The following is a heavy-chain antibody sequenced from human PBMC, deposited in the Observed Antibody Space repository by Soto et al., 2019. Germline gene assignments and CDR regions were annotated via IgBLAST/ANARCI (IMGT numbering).Heavy chain of an antibody. Sequence: QVQLVESGGGVVQPGRSLRLSCAASGFTFSSYGMHWVRQAPGKGLEWVAVISYDGSNKYYADSVKGRFTISRDNSKNTLYLQMNSLRAEDTAVYYCAKDRADIVVVPAAIFPDYYGMDVW. CDR1: GFTFSSYG. V-gene: IGHV3-30*18. CDR3: AKDRADIVVVPAAIFPDYYGMDV. D-gene: IGHD2-2*02. CDR2: ISYDGSNK. J-gene: IGHJ6*01.